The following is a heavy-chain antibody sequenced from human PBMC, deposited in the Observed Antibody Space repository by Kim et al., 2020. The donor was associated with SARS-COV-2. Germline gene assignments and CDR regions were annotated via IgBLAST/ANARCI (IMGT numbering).Heavy chain of an antibody. D-gene: IGHD2-15*01. V-gene: IGHV3-30*03. Sequence: YPDSVQGRFAISRDNSKNTLYLQMNNLRPDDTAVYYCARDPVAGDPDYFDFWGQGTLVVVSS. CDR3: ARDPVAGDPDYFDF. J-gene: IGHJ4*02.